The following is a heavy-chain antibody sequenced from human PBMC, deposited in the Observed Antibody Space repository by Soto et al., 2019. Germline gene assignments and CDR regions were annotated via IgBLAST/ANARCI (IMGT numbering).Heavy chain of an antibody. CDR1: GYSFTNYW. V-gene: IGHV5-51*01. D-gene: IGHD2-2*01. CDR3: ARRPLYCSSASCYDY. Sequence: GESLKISCKGSGYSFTNYWIGWVRQMPGKGLEWMGIIYPDDSDTRYSPSFQGQVTISADESISTAYLQWSSLKASDSAMYYCARRPLYCSSASCYDYWGQGTLVPSPQ. J-gene: IGHJ4*02. CDR2: IYPDDSDT.